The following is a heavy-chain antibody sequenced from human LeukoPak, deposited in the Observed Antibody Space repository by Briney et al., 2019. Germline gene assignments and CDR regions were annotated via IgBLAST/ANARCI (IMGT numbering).Heavy chain of an antibody. J-gene: IGHJ5*02. V-gene: IGHV3-23*01. D-gene: IGHD2-2*01. CDR3: VACSGASCYGDRFDP. Sequence: GGSLRLSCAASGFTFASYAMTWVRQAPGKGLKWVSSISATDGTTYYADSLRGRFTISRDNSKNTLFLQMNTLRAEDTALYYCVACSGASCYGDRFDPWGQGTLVTVSS. CDR1: GFTFASYA. CDR2: ISATDGTT.